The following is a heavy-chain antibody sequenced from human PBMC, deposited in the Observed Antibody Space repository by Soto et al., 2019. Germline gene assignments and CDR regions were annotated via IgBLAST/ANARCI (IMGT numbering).Heavy chain of an antibody. D-gene: IGHD3-3*01. CDR1: GGTFSSYA. CDR3: ARGYDFWSAYYTVTTYYYYYGMDV. J-gene: IGHJ6*02. V-gene: IGHV1-69*01. Sequence: QVQLVQSGAEVKKPGSSVKVSCKASGGTFSSYAISWVRQAPGQGLEWMGGIIPIFGTANYAQKFQGRVTITADESTSTAYMELSSLRSEDTAVYYCARGYDFWSAYYTVTTYYYYYGMDVWGQGTTVTVSS. CDR2: IIPIFGTA.